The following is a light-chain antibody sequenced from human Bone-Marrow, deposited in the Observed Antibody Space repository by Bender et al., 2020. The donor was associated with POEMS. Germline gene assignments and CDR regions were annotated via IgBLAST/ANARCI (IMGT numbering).Light chain of an antibody. V-gene: IGLV2-14*01. Sequence: QSALTQPPSASESPGQSVTISCTGTSSDVGGYNYVSWYQQHPGKAPKLMIYDVSSRPSGVSNRFSGSKSGNTASLTISGLQAEDEADYYCSSHTSSSTRVFGGGTKLTVL. J-gene: IGLJ3*02. CDR3: SSHTSSSTRV. CDR1: SSDVGGYNY. CDR2: DVS.